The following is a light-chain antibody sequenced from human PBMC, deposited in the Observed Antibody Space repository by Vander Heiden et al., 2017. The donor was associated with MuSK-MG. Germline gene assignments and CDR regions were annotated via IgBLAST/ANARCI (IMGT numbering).Light chain of an antibody. Sequence: DIQMTQSPSTLSASVGDRVTITCRATQSIRNWLAWYQQKPGRAPKLLISQASSLESGVPSRFSGSTSGTDFTLTITSLQPDDFATYYCKQDSSYPWTFGQGTKVEI. CDR2: QAS. CDR3: KQDSSYPWT. J-gene: IGKJ1*01. CDR1: QSIRNW. V-gene: IGKV1-5*03.